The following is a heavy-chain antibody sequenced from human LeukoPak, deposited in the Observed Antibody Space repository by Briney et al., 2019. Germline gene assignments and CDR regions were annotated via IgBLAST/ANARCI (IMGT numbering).Heavy chain of an antibody. V-gene: IGHV3-48*03. CDR2: ISSSGDAI. CDR1: GFTFSSYE. CDR3: ARVNVCPRCHFDY. J-gene: IGHJ4*02. Sequence: GRSLRLSCAASGFTFSSYEMNWVRQAPGKGLEWVSYISSSGDAIYYADSVEGRFTISRDDAKNTLYLQMNSLRAEDTAVYYCARVNVCPRCHFDYWGQGTLVTVSS. D-gene: IGHD3-16*01.